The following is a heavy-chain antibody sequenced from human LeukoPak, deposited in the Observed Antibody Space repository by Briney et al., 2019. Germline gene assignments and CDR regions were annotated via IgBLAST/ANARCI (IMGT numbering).Heavy chain of an antibody. Sequence: SVKVSCKASGGTFSSYAIRWVRQAPGQGLEWMGGIIPIFGTENYAQKFQGRVTITADKSTSTAYMELSRLRSEDTAAYYCAREPTYYDILTGSDYGMDVWGKGTTVTVSS. J-gene: IGHJ6*04. CDR2: IIPIFGTE. CDR3: AREPTYYDILTGSDYGMDV. D-gene: IGHD3-9*01. CDR1: GGTFSSYA. V-gene: IGHV1-69*06.